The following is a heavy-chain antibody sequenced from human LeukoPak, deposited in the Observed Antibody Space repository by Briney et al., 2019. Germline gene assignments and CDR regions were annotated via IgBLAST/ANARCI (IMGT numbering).Heavy chain of an antibody. Sequence: SETLSLTCAVYGGPFSGYYWSWIRQPPGKGLEWIGEINHSGSTNYNPSLKSRVTISVDTSKNQFSLKLSSVTAADTAVYYCARGRGSSSSYYFDYWGQGTLVTVSS. CDR1: GGPFSGYY. D-gene: IGHD6-13*01. CDR2: INHSGST. V-gene: IGHV4-34*01. J-gene: IGHJ4*02. CDR3: ARGRGSSSSYYFDY.